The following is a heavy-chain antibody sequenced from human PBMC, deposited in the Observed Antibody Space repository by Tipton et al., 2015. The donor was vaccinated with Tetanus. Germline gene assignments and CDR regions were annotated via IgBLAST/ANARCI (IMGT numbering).Heavy chain of an antibody. D-gene: IGHD2-21*01. V-gene: IGHV4-31*03. Sequence: TLSLTCTVSGGFSSGDYYWSWIRQHPGKGLEWIAYINYSGSTYYNPSLESGVTISLDTSKNQFSLKLTSVSAADTAVYYCARLTGHSMDVVDYYYFGMDVWGQGTKVTVS. CDR2: INYSGST. CDR1: GGFSSGDYY. J-gene: IGHJ6*02. CDR3: ARLTGHSMDVVDYYYFGMDV.